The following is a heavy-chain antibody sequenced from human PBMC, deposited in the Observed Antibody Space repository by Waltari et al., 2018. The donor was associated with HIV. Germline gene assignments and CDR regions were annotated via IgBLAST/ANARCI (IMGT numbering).Heavy chain of an antibody. Sequence: EVQLVESGGGLVQPGRSLRLSCAASGFTFDDSAIHWVRQAPGKALEWVSGIGWNSGSIGYADAVKGRFTIARDNAENSVYLQMNSLRAEDTALYYCAKDSSSSGPYYYYYYGMGVWGQGTTVTVSS. CDR3: AKDSSSSGPYYYYYYGMGV. J-gene: IGHJ6*02. CDR1: GFTFDDSA. V-gene: IGHV3-9*01. D-gene: IGHD6-13*01. CDR2: IGWNSGSI.